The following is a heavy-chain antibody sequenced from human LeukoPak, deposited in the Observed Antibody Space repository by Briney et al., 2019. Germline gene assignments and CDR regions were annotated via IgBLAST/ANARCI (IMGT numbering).Heavy chain of an antibody. V-gene: IGHV3-66*01. Sequence: PGGSLRLSCAASGFTVSNNYMSWVRQAPGKGLEWLSVIYSGGSMYYADSVKGRFTISRDNSKNTLYLQMNSLGVEDTAVYYCARGQVAAGRPAYFDYWGQGTLVTVSS. D-gene: IGHD6-6*01. J-gene: IGHJ4*02. CDR2: IYSGGSM. CDR1: GFTVSNNY. CDR3: ARGQVAAGRPAYFDY.